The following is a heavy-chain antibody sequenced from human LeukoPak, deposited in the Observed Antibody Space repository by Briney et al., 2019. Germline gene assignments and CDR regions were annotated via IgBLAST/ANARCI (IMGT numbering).Heavy chain of an antibody. V-gene: IGHV3-23*01. CDR1: GFTFSSHA. Sequence: GGSLRLSCVASGFTFSSHAMTWFRQAPGKGLQWVSAISGGRTYYADSVKGRFTISRDNSKNTVFLQMDSLTAEDTAVYYCAKDRRDWGSTDYFDYWGQGTLVTVSS. CDR2: ISGGRT. J-gene: IGHJ4*02. CDR3: AKDRRDWGSTDYFDY. D-gene: IGHD7-27*01.